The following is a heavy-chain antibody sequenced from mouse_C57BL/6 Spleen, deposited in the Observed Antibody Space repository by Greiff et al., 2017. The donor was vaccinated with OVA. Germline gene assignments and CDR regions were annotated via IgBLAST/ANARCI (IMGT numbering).Heavy chain of an antibody. J-gene: IGHJ2*01. D-gene: IGHD1-1*01. V-gene: IGHV1-85*01. CDR2: IYPRDGST. CDR3: APITTGDY. Sequence: LQESGPELVKPGASVKLSCKASGYTFTSYDINWVKQRPGQGLEWIGWIYPRDGSTKYNEKFKGKATLTVGTSSSTAYMELHSLTSEDSAVYFCAPITTGDYWGQGTTLTVSS. CDR1: GYTFTSYD.